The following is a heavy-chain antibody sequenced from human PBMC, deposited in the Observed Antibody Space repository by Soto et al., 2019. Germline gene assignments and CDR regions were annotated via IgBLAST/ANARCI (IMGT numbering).Heavy chain of an antibody. CDR1: GYTFTSYG. CDR3: ARERGGYSYGDY. D-gene: IGHD5-18*01. CDR2: VNIYKGNT. Sequence: QVQLVQSGAEVKKPGASVKVSCKASGYTFTSYGINWVRQAPGQGLEWMGWVNIYKGNTNYAQKLQGRVTMTTDTSTSTAYLELRSLRSVDTAVYYFARERGGYSYGDYWGQGTQVTVSS. V-gene: IGHV1-18*01. J-gene: IGHJ4*02.